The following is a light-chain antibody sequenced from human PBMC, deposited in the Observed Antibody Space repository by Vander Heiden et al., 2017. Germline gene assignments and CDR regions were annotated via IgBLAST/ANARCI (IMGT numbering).Light chain of an antibody. CDR1: SVGSKS. J-gene: IGLJ1*01. Sequence: SYVLTQPPSVSVAPGKTARVTCGGNSVGSKSVIWYQQKPGQAPVLVMYFDSNRPSGIPERFSGSNSGNTATLTTSRVEAGDEADYYCQVWDSTSDHLVFGTGTKVTVL. CDR3: QVWDSTSDHLV. V-gene: IGLV3-21*04. CDR2: FDS.